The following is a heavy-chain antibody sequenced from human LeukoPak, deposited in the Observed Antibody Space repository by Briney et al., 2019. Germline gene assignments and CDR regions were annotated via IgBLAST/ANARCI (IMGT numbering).Heavy chain of an antibody. D-gene: IGHD1-7*01. CDR1: GFTFSSYS. CDR3: ASGNSRGDYYYMDV. V-gene: IGHV3-48*04. J-gene: IGHJ6*03. CDR2: ISSGSANI. Sequence: GGSLRLSCAASGFTFSSYSMNWVRQAPGKGLEWVAHISSGSANIYYADSVKGRFTISRDNAENSLYLQMSSLRAEDTAVYYCASGNSRGDYYYMDVWGKGTTVTVSS.